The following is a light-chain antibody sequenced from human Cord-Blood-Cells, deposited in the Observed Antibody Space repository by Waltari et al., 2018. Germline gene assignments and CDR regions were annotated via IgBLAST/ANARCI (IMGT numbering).Light chain of an antibody. J-gene: IGLJ3*02. CDR3: CSYAGV. CDR1: SSDVGSYNL. Sequence: QSALTQPAPVSGSPGKSTTISCTGTSSDVGSYNLVSWYQQHPGKAPNLMIYEGSKRPSGVSNRFSGSKSGNTASLTISGLQAEDEADYYCCSYAGVFGGGTKLTVL. V-gene: IGLV2-23*01. CDR2: EGS.